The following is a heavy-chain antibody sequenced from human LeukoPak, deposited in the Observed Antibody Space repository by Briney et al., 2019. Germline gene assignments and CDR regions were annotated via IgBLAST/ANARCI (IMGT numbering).Heavy chain of an antibody. CDR3: ARAPPIAVAGIFPLDY. Sequence: ASVKVSCKASGYTFTSYGISWVRQAPGQGLEWMGWISAYNGNTDYAQKLQGRVTMTTDTSTSTAYMELRSLRSDDTAVYYCARAPPIAVAGIFPLDYWGQGTLVTVSS. V-gene: IGHV1-18*01. CDR1: GYTFTSYG. J-gene: IGHJ4*02. CDR2: ISAYNGNT. D-gene: IGHD6-19*01.